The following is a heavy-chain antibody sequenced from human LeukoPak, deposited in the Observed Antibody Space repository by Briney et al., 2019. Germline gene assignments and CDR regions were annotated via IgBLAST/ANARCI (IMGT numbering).Heavy chain of an antibody. CDR1: GGSISSYY. CDR3: ARVNDGETDY. J-gene: IGHJ4*02. CDR2: IYYSGST. D-gene: IGHD1-1*01. V-gene: IGHV4-59*01. Sequence: SETLSLTCTVSGGSISSYYWSWIRQPPGKGLEWIGYIYYSGSTNYNPSLKSRVTISVDTSKNQFSLRLSSVTAADTAVYYCARVNDGETDYWGQGTLVTVSS.